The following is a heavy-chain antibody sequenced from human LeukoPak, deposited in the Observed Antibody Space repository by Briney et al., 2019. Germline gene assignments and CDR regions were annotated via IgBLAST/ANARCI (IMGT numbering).Heavy chain of an antibody. Sequence: AETLSLTCAVYGGSFSGYYWSWIRQPPGKGLEWIGEINHSGSTNYNPSLKSRVTISVGTSNNQLYLQLAFVAAADKAVYYCARGGSSWYDAGWFDPWGEGTLVTVPS. CDR3: ARGGSSWYDAGWFDP. CDR2: INHSGST. CDR1: GGSFSGYY. V-gene: IGHV4-34*01. J-gene: IGHJ5*02. D-gene: IGHD6-13*01.